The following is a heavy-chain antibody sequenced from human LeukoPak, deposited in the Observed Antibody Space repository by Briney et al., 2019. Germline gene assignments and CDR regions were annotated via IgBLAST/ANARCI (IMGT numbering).Heavy chain of an antibody. D-gene: IGHD3-22*01. CDR3: ARSGLYDSSGYYMGPFDP. Sequence: SQTLSLTCTVSGGPISSGDYYWSWIRQPPGKGLEWIGYIYYSGSTYYNPSLKSRVTISVDTSKNQFSLKLSSVTAADTAVYYCARSGLYDSSGYYMGPFDPWGQGTLVTVSS. J-gene: IGHJ5*02. V-gene: IGHV4-30-4*01. CDR2: IYYSGST. CDR1: GGPISSGDYY.